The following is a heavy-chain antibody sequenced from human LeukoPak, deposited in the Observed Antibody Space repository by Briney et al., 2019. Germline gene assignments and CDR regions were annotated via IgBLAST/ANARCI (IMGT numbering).Heavy chain of an antibody. CDR1: GFSVSSNY. D-gene: IGHD5-12*01. CDR3: ARDHSGYDLGY. V-gene: IGHV3-53*01. J-gene: IGHJ4*02. CDR2: IYSGGTT. Sequence: GGSLRLSCAASGFSVSSNYMSWVRQAPGKGLEWVSVIYSGGTTYYADSVKGRFTISRDNSKNTLYLQMNSLRAEDTAVYYCARDHSGYDLGYWGQGTLVTVSS.